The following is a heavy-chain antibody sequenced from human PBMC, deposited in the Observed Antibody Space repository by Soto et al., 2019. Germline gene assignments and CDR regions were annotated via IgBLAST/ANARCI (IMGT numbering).Heavy chain of an antibody. CDR2: IYHSGST. CDR3: ARGNYYDSSGYYDY. V-gene: IGHV4-30-2*01. CDR1: GGSISSGGYP. J-gene: IGHJ4*02. Sequence: SETLSLTCAVSGGSISSGGYPWSWIRQPPGKGLEWIGYIYHSGSTYYNPSLKSRVTISVDRSKNQFSLKLSSVTAADTAVYYCARGNYYDSSGYYDYWGQGTLVTVSS. D-gene: IGHD3-22*01.